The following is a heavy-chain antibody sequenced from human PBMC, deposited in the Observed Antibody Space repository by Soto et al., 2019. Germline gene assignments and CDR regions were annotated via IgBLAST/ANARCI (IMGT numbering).Heavy chain of an antibody. V-gene: IGHV3-30*04. Sequence: QVHLEECGGGVVHPGRSLRLSCAASGFTFNTYAVHWVRQAPGKGLEWVAVVSSDGSNKYYSDSVKGRFSISRDNSNNTLSLQMNSLRTEDTAVYYCARGAITVLRGVDYWGRGTLVTVSS. CDR3: ARGAITVLRGVDY. D-gene: IGHD3-10*01. J-gene: IGHJ4*02. CDR2: VSSDGSNK. CDR1: GFTFNTYA.